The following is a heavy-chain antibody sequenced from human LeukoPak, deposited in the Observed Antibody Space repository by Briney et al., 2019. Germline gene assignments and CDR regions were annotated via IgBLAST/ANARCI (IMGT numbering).Heavy chain of an antibody. CDR2: ISSNGGST. CDR3: VAPYSSSSTNSFDP. V-gene: IGHV3-64D*06. D-gene: IGHD6-13*01. CDR1: GFTFRSYS. Sequence: GGSLRLSCSASGFTFRSYSMHWVRQAPGKGLEYVSTISSNGGSTYYADSVKGRFTISRDNSKNTLYLQMSSLRAEDTAVYYCVAPYSSSSTNSFDPWGQGTLVTVSS. J-gene: IGHJ5*02.